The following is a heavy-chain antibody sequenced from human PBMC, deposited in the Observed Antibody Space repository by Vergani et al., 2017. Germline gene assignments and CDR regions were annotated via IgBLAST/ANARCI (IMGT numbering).Heavy chain of an antibody. CDR1: GGTFSSYA. Sequence: QVQLVQSGAEVKKPGSSVKVSCKASGGTFSSYAISWVRQAPGQGLEWMGGIIPIFGTANYEQKFQGRVTITADESTSTAYMELSSLRSEDTAVYYCARSETNYHDSSGYYYSSVYFQHWGQGTLVTVSS. J-gene: IGHJ1*01. CDR2: IIPIFGTA. V-gene: IGHV1-69*12. D-gene: IGHD3-22*01. CDR3: ARSETNYHDSSGYYYSSVYFQH.